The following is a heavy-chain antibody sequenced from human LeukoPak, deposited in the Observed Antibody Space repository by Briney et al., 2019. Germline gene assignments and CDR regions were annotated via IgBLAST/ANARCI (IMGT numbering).Heavy chain of an antibody. Sequence: SETLSLTCTVSGGSVSRYYWSWIRQPPGKGLEWIGYKDYSGSTNYNRSLKSRVTISVDTSKNQFSLKLSSVTAADTAVYYCARVYYSSSYDYWYFDLWGRGTLVTVSS. CDR1: GGSVSRYY. CDR2: KDYSGST. V-gene: IGHV4-59*02. D-gene: IGHD6-13*01. J-gene: IGHJ2*01. CDR3: ARVYYSSSYDYWYFDL.